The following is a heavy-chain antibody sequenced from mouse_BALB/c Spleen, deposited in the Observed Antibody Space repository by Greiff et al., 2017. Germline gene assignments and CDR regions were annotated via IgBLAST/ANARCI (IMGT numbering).Heavy chain of an antibody. CDR1: GYSITSDYA. D-gene: IGHD2-14*01. J-gene: IGHJ4*01. V-gene: IGHV3-2*02. CDR2: ISYSGST. Sequence: DVQLQESGPGLVKPSQSLSLTCTVTGYSITSDYAWNWIRQFPGNKLEWMGYISYSGSTSYNPSLKSRISITRDTSKNQFFLQLNSVTTEDTATYYCARERTDRYDDYYAMDYWGQGTSVTVSS. CDR3: ARERTDRYDDYYAMDY.